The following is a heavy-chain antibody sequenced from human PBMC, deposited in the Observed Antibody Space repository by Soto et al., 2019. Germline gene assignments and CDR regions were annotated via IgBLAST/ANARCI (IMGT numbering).Heavy chain of an antibody. CDR2: IKSKTDGGTT. CDR3: TTGFTRLAAFDI. CDR1: GFTFSNAR. Sequence: AALRLSCAASGFTFSNARMNWVRQAPGKGLEWVGRIKSKTDGGTTDYAAPVKGRFTISRDDSKNTLYLQMNSLKTEDTAVYYCTTGFTRLAAFDIWGQGTMVTGSS. J-gene: IGHJ3*02. D-gene: IGHD6-6*01. V-gene: IGHV3-15*07.